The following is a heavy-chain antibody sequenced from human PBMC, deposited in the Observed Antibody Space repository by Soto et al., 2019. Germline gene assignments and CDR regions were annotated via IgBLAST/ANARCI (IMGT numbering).Heavy chain of an antibody. Sequence: ASETLSLTCTVSGGSVSSGSYYWTWIRQPPGKGLEWLGYIYYSETTNYNPPLKSRVTISTDTSRSQLSLQLTSATPAATAVYYCARVLPGIAAAYDAFDVWGQGTMFTVSS. CDR1: GGSVSSGSYY. V-gene: IGHV4-61*01. CDR2: IYYSETT. CDR3: ARVLPGIAAAYDAFDV. J-gene: IGHJ3*01. D-gene: IGHD6-13*01.